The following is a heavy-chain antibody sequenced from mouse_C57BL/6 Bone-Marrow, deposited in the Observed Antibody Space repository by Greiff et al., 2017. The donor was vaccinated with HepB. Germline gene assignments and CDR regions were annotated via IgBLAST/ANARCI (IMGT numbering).Heavy chain of an antibody. J-gene: IGHJ2*01. Sequence: EVKLQESGPGLVKPSQSLSLTCSVTGYSITSGYYWNWIRQFPGNKLEWMGYISYDGSNNYNPSLKNRISITRDTSKNQFFLKLNSVTTEDTATYYCARLLLDYWGQGTTLTVSS. D-gene: IGHD1-1*01. CDR2: ISYDGSN. V-gene: IGHV3-6*01. CDR1: GYSITSGYY. CDR3: ARLLLDY.